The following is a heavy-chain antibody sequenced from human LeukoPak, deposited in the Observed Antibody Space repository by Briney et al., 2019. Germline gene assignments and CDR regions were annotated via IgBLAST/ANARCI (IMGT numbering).Heavy chain of an antibody. CDR1: GGPISNYY. V-gene: IGHV4-59*01. CDR2: IYYSGST. CDR3: ARENYYYDSSGSYNWFDP. J-gene: IGHJ5*02. D-gene: IGHD3-22*01. Sequence: PSETLSLTCIVSGGPISNYYWSWIRQPPGKGLEWLGNIYYSGSTNYNPSLKSRLTISIDTSKNQFSLKLSSVTAADTAVYYCARENYYYDSSGSYNWFDPWGQGTLVTVSS.